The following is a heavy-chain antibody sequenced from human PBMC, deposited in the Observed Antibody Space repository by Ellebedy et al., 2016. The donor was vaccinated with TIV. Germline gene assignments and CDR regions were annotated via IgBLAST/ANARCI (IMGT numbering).Heavy chain of an antibody. V-gene: IGHV3-23*01. CDR3: ATRGHSIGWFAD. D-gene: IGHD3-22*01. J-gene: IGHJ5*02. CDR2: ISGLGERT. CDR1: GFTVSHNY. Sequence: PGGSLRLSCAASGFTVSHNYMIWVRQAPGKGLEWVSTISGLGERTFPADSVKGRFTISRDFSKRTVSLQMNSLRVEATAVYFCATRGHSIGWFADWGQGTLVTVSS.